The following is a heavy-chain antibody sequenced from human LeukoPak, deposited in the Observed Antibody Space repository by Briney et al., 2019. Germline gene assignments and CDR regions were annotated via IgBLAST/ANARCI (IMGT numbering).Heavy chain of an antibody. CDR3: ARVLKGESGALGVDV. CDR1: GFTFSSYG. D-gene: IGHD1-26*01. J-gene: IGHJ6*02. CDR2: ISGSGANT. Sequence: GGSLRLSCAASGFTFSSYGMTWVRQAPGKGLEWVSSISGSGANTYYVGSVKGRFTISRDNSKNTVHLQMSSLRAEDKAVYHCARVLKGESGALGVDVWGQGTTVTVSS. V-gene: IGHV3-23*01.